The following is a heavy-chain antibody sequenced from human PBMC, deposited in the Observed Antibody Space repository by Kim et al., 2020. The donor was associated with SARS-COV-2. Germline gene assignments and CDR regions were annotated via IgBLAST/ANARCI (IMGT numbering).Heavy chain of an antibody. J-gene: IGHJ4*02. D-gene: IGHD2-15*01. CDR1: GYSLTELS. V-gene: IGHV1-24*01. CDR2: FDPEDGET. CDR3: AIDRLGSNY. Sequence: ASVKVSCKVSGYSLTELSMHWVRQAPGKGLEWMGGFDPEDGETTYAQKFQRRVTMTEDTSTDTAYMELNSLRSEDTAMYYCAIDRLGSNYWGQGTLVTVS.